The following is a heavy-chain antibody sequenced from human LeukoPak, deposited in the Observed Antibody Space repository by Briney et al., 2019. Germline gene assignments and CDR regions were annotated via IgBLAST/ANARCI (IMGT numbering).Heavy chain of an antibody. CDR2: ISGSGGST. V-gene: IGHV3-23*01. J-gene: IGHJ5*02. CDR1: GFTFSSYA. D-gene: IGHD4-11*01. CDR3: AKDSTVTTGSNWFVP. Sequence: GGSLRLSCAASGFTFSSYAMSWVRQAPGKGLEWVSAISGSGGSTYYTDSVKGRFTISRDNSKNTLNLQMNSLRAEDTAVYYCAKDSTVTTGSNWFVPWGQATLVTVSS.